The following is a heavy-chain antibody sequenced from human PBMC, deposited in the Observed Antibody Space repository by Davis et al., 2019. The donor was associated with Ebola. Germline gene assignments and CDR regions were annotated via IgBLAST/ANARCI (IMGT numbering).Heavy chain of an antibody. CDR2: ISSGGGAP. Sequence: GGSLRLSCAASGFTFSTYTMGWVRQAPGKGLEWVSDISSGGGAPYYADSVKGRFTTFRDNPKNTLHLQMNSLRVEDTAIYYCAKDTSNVWFDVWGQGTMVTVSS. CDR1: GFTFSTYT. V-gene: IGHV3-23*01. D-gene: IGHD6-19*01. J-gene: IGHJ3*01. CDR3: AKDTSNVWFDV.